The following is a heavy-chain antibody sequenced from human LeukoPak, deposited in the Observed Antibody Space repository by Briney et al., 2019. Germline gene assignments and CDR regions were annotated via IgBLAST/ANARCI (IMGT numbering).Heavy chain of an antibody. J-gene: IGHJ4*02. CDR3: ARDRVAYSGYAQPFDY. CDR2: ISYNGNT. V-gene: IGHV1-18*01. D-gene: IGHD5-12*01. Sequence: ASVKVSCKASGDTFTSYGISWVRQAPGQGLEWMGWISYNGNTNYTHKLQGRVTMTTDTSTSTAYMELRSLRSDDTAVYYRARDRVAYSGYAQPFDYWGQGTLVTVSS. CDR1: GDTFTSYG.